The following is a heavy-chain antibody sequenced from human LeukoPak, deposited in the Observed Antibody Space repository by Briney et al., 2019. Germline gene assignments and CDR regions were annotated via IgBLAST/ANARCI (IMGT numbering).Heavy chain of an antibody. CDR1: GGTFSSYA. Sequence: GASVKVSCKASGGTFSSYAISWVRQAPGQGLEWMGRIIPIFGIANYAQKFQGRVTITADKSTSTAYMELSSLRSEDTAVYYCARMVGVYFDYWGQGTLVTVSS. J-gene: IGHJ4*02. CDR3: ARMVGVYFDY. V-gene: IGHV1-69*04. D-gene: IGHD2-15*01. CDR2: IIPIFGIA.